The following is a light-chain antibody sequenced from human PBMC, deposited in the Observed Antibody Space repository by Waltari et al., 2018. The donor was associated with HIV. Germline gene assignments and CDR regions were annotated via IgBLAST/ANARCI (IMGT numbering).Light chain of an antibody. Sequence: YVLTQPPSVSVAPGQTARITCGGDNIAGRKVHWYQRRPGQAPALVVFDDSDRPSGIPERFSGSISGNTATLIISRVEDGDEADDYCQVWDESNEQVVFGGGTRLTVL. CDR3: QVWDESNEQVV. J-gene: IGLJ2*01. CDR2: DDS. V-gene: IGLV3-21*02. CDR1: NIAGRK.